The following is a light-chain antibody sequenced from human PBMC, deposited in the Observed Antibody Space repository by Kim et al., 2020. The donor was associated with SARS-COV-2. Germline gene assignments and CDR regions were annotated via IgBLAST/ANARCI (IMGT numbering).Light chain of an antibody. V-gene: IGLV2-18*02. CDR2: GVN. CDR3: SSSANSSTLV. CDR1: SGNVGRYTR. Sequence: TGTSGNVGRYTRFSWYQQPPCTAPNLMIYGVNNRPSGVPDRFSGSKSGNTASLTISERQAEDEADYYCSSSANSSTLVFGGGTQLTVL. J-gene: IGLJ2*01.